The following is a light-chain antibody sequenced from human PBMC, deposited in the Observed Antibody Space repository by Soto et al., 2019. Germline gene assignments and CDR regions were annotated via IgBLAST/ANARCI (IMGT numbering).Light chain of an antibody. V-gene: IGKV3-11*01. CDR1: ERLSSVY. J-gene: IGKJ5*01. CDR3: QQRSNWPPT. CDR2: DAS. Sequence: EIVLTQSPGTLSLSPGERATLSCRASERLSSVYLAWYQQRPGQPPRLLIYDASNRATGIPARFSGSGSGTDFTLTISSLEPEDFAVYYCQQRSNWPPTFGQGTRLEIK.